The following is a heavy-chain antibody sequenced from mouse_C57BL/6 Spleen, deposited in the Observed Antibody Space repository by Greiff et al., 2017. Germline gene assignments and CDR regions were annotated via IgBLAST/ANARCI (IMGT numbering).Heavy chain of an antibody. CDR2: INYDGSST. J-gene: IGHJ1*03. Sequence: EVQLQESEGGLVQPGSSMKLSCTASGFTFSDYYMAWVRQVPEKGLEWVANINYDGSSTYYLDSLKSRFIISRDNAKNILYLQMSSLKSEDTATYYCAREDWDVYFDVWGTGTTVTVAS. CDR3: AREDWDVYFDV. CDR1: GFTFSDYY. D-gene: IGHD4-1*01. V-gene: IGHV5-16*01.